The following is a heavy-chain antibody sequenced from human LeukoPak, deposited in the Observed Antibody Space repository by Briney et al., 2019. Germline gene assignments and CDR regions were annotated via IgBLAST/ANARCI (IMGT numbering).Heavy chain of an antibody. CDR3: ARARRFLEWLSHNWFDP. V-gene: IGHV4-59*12. CDR2: IYYSGST. D-gene: IGHD3-3*01. J-gene: IGHJ5*02. Sequence: SETLSLTCTVSGGSISSYYWSWIRQPPGKGLEWIGYIYYSGSTNYNPSLKSRVTMSVDTSKNQFSLKLSSVTAADTAVYYCARARRFLEWLSHNWFDPWGQGTLVTVSS. CDR1: GGSISSYY.